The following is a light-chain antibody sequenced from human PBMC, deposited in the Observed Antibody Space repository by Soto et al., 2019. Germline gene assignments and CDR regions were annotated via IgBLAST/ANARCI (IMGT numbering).Light chain of an antibody. CDR2: EVS. V-gene: IGLV2-14*01. J-gene: IGLJ2*01. CDR3: SSYTGSTTVV. Sequence: QSVLTQPASVSGSPGQSITISCTGTNSDVGAFEYVSWYQQHPGKAPKILIYEVSNRPSGVSNRFSGSKSGNTASLTISGLQAEDEADYYCSSYTGSTTVVFGGGTKVPS. CDR1: NSDVGAFEY.